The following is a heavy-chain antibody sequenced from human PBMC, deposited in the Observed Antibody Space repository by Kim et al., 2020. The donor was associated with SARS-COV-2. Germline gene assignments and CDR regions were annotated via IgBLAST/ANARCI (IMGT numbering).Heavy chain of an antibody. J-gene: IGHJ4*02. Sequence: ASVKVSCKASGYTFTGYYMHWVRQAPGQGLEWMGRINPNSGGTNYAQKFQGRVTMTRDTSISTAYMELSRLRSDDTAVYYCAREGAYSNSPVDYWGQGTLVTVSS. V-gene: IGHV1-2*06. CDR1: GYTFTGYY. CDR2: INPNSGGT. CDR3: AREGAYSNSPVDY. D-gene: IGHD4-4*01.